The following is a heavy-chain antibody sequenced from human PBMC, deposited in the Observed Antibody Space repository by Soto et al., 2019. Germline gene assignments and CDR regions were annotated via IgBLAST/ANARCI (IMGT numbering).Heavy chain of an antibody. D-gene: IGHD3-10*01. Sequence: QVQLVESGGGVVQPGRSLRLSCAASGFTFSNYGMHWVRQAPGKGLEGVAVILNDGSNRYHADSVKDRFTISRDNSKNMLYLQMNSLRAEDTAVYYCAGDYEYSGNGMDVCGQGTTVTVS. V-gene: IGHV3-33*01. CDR2: ILNDGSNR. CDR1: GFTFSNYG. CDR3: AGDYEYSGNGMDV. J-gene: IGHJ6*02.